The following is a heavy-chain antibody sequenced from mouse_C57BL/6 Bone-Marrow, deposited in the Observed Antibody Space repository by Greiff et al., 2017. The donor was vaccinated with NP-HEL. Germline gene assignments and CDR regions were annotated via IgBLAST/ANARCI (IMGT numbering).Heavy chain of an antibody. J-gene: IGHJ3*01. D-gene: IGHD6-1*01. Sequence: QVQLKESGAELVRPGTSVKVSCKASGYAFTNYLMEWVKQRPGQGLEWIGVINPGSGGTNYNEKFKGKATLTADKSSSTAYMQLSSLTSEDSAVYFCARGGRGQRGFAYWGQGTLVTVSA. V-gene: IGHV1-54*01. CDR3: ARGGRGQRGFAY. CDR1: GYAFTNYL. CDR2: INPGSGGT.